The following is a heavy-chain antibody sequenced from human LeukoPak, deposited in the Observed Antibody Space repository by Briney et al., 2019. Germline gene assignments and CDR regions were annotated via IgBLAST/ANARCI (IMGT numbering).Heavy chain of an antibody. CDR2: ISSKAYGATT. CDR1: GFTFGDYG. J-gene: IGHJ3*02. D-gene: IGHD2-15*01. Sequence: GGSLRVSCITSGFTFGDYGLSWVRQAPGKGLEWVGFISSKAYGATTEYAASLKDRFTISRDNSKNTLYLQMNSLRAEDTAVYYCAREGYCSGGRCDSAFDIWGQGTMVTVSS. CDR3: AREGYCSGGRCDSAFDI. V-gene: IGHV3-49*04.